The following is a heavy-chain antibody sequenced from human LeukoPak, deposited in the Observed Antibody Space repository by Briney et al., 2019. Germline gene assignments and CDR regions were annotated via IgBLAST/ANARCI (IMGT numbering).Heavy chain of an antibody. D-gene: IGHD3-22*01. CDR3: ARTYYYDSSGYPLDY. CDR2: ISSRRSYI. V-gene: IGHV3-21*01. J-gene: IGHJ4*02. CDR1: GFTFSSYS. Sequence: GGSLRLSCAASGFTFSSYSMNCVRQSPGKGLEGVSSISSRRSYIYYADSVNGRFPTSRDNAKNSMYLQMNSLRAEDTAVYYCARTYYYDSSGYPLDYWGQGTLVTVSS.